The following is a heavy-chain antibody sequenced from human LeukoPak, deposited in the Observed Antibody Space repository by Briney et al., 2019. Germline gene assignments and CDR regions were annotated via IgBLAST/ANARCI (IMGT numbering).Heavy chain of an antibody. CDR3: ARGGEDCRSYHFDY. CDR2: IIPIFGTA. Sequence: ASVKVSCKASGGTFSSYAISWVRQAPGQGLEWMGGIIPIFGTANYAQKFQGRVTITTDESTSTAYMELSRLRSEDTAVYYCARGGEDCRSYHFDYWGQGTLVTVSS. V-gene: IGHV1-69*05. D-gene: IGHD3-16*01. J-gene: IGHJ4*02. CDR1: GGTFSSYA.